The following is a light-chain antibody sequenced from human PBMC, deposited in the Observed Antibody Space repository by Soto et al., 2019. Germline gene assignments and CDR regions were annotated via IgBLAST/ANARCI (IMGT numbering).Light chain of an antibody. CDR1: SSDVGGYNY. CDR3: SSYTSSSTLYV. J-gene: IGLJ1*01. Sequence: QSVLTQPASVSGSPGQSITISCTGTSSDVGGYNYVSWYQQHPGKAPKLMIYDVSNRPSGVSNRFSGSKSGNTASLTIPGLQAEDEADYYCSSYTSSSTLYVFGTGTKV. CDR2: DVS. V-gene: IGLV2-14*01.